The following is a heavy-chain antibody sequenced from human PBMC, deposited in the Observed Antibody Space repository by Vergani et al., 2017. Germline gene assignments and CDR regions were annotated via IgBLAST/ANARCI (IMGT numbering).Heavy chain of an antibody. D-gene: IGHD3-3*01. CDR2: ISGSGGST. CDR1: GFTFSSYA. Sequence: EVQLLESGGGLVQPGGSLRLSCAASGFTFSSYAMSWVRQAPGKGLEWVSAISGSGGSTYYADSVKGRFTISRDNSKNTLYLQMNSLRAEDTAVYYCARVVGSRSYDFWSGYYGYYMDVWGKGTTVTVSS. CDR3: ARVVGSRSYDFWSGYYGYYMDV. V-gene: IGHV3-23*01. J-gene: IGHJ6*03.